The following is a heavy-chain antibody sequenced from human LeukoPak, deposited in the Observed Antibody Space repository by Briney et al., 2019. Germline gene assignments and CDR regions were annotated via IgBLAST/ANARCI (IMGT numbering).Heavy chain of an antibody. CDR1: GGSISSYY. Sequence: SETLSLTCTVSGGSISSYYWSWIRQPPGKGLEWIGYIYYSGSTNYNPSLKSRVTISVDTSKNQFSLKLSSVTAADTAVYYCARSGGQVSGYLRTFDYWGQGTLVTVSS. V-gene: IGHV4-59*08. D-gene: IGHD3-22*01. J-gene: IGHJ4*02. CDR2: IYYSGST. CDR3: ARSGGQVSGYLRTFDY.